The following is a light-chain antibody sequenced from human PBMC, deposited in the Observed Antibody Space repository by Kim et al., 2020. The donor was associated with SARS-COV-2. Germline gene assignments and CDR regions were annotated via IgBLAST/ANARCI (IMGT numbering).Light chain of an antibody. Sequence: DIQMPQSPSSLSASVGDRVTITCRASQGIGIYLAWYQQKPGKAPNLLIYGASTLQSGVPSRFSGSGSGTDFTLTISSLQPEDVATYYCQRYNMFPLTFGKGTKVDIK. CDR2: GAS. CDR3: QRYNMFPLT. V-gene: IGKV1-27*01. J-gene: IGKJ1*01. CDR1: QGIGIY.